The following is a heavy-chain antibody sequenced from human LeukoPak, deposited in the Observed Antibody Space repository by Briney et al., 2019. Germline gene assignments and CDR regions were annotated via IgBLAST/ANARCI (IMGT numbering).Heavy chain of an antibody. Sequence: PSETLSLTCSVSGGSFTGYYWSWIRQPAGKGLEWVGRLYASGNTNYNPSFKSRLTMSIDTSKNTYSLKLSSVTAADTAIYYCARENVFYVSGNNDAFDIWGQGTMVTVSS. CDR3: ARENVFYVSGNNDAFDI. D-gene: IGHD3-10*01. CDR1: GGSFTGYY. CDR2: LYASGNT. J-gene: IGHJ3*02. V-gene: IGHV4-4*07.